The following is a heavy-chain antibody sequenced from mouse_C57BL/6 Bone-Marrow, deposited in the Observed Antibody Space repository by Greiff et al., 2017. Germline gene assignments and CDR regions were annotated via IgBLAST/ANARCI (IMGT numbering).Heavy chain of an antibody. CDR2: ISSGSSTI. Sequence: EVMLVESGGGLVKPGGSLKLSCAASGFTFSDYGMHWVRQAPEKGLEWVAYISSGSSTIYYADTVKGRFPISRDNAKNTLFLQMTSLRSEDTAMYYCARGPSRRRCPFDYWGQGTTLTVSS. CDR3: ARGPSRRRCPFDY. CDR1: GFTFSDYG. V-gene: IGHV5-17*01. J-gene: IGHJ2*01. D-gene: IGHD1-1*01.